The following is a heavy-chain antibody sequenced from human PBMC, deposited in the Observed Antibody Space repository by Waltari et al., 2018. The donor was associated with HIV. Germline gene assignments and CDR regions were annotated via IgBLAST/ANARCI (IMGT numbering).Heavy chain of an antibody. CDR2: LNGDESRV. V-gene: IGHV3-74*01. J-gene: IGHJ4*02. Sequence: EVQLVESGGGLVQPGGSLRLSCVASGFTFRNYWMHWVRQGPGKGLVWVSHLNGDESRVLYEDSVKGRFTISRDNARNKLYLQMNSLRDEDTAVYYCARRHTSEGILDYWGQGTLVTVSS. D-gene: IGHD6-19*01. CDR3: ARRHTSEGILDY. CDR1: GFTFRNYW.